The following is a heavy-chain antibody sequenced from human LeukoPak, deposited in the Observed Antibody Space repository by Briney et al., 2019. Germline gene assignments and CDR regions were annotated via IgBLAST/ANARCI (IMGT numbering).Heavy chain of an antibody. CDR1: GYSFTSYW. D-gene: IGHD6-6*01. Sequence: GESLKISCKNSGYSFTSYWIGWVRQMPGKGLEWMGIIYPGDSDTRYSPSFQGQVTISADKSISTAYLQWSSLKASDTAMYYCARSKAARVYYFDYWGQGTLVTVSS. V-gene: IGHV5-51*01. CDR2: IYPGDSDT. CDR3: ARSKAARVYYFDY. J-gene: IGHJ4*02.